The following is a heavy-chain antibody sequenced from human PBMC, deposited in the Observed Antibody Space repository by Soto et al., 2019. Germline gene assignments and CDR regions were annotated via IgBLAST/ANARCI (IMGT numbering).Heavy chain of an antibody. Sequence: QVQLQESGPGLVKPSQTLSLTCTVSGGSISSGDYYWSWIRQPLGKGLEWIGYIYYSGSTYYNPSPKRXXTXSXXTSMNHFSLKLSSVTAADTAVYYCAGASSWYPFDYWGQGTLVTVSS. D-gene: IGHD6-13*01. CDR2: IYYSGST. CDR1: GGSISSGDYY. V-gene: IGHV4-30-4*01. J-gene: IGHJ4*02. CDR3: AGASSWYPFDY.